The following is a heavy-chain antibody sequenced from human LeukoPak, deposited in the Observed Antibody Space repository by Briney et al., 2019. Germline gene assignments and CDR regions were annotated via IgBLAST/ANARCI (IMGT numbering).Heavy chain of an antibody. J-gene: IGHJ4*02. D-gene: IGHD6-19*01. CDR3: ARILAPVAGNYNFDY. CDR2: LDWDDDK. Sequence: SGPTLVNPTQTLTLTCTFSVFSLRTRGMCVGWIRQPPGKALEWLPRLDWDDDKYYSTSLKTRLTISKDPSKNHVVLRMTNMDPLDTATYYCARILAPVAGNYNFDYWGQGTPVTVSS. CDR1: VFSLRTRGMC. V-gene: IGHV2-70*11.